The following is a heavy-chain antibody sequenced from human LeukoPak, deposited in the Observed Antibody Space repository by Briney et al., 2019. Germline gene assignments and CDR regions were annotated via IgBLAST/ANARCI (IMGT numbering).Heavy chain of an antibody. CDR1: GGSISSSNW. J-gene: IGHJ4*02. CDR2: IYHSGST. V-gene: IGHV4-4*02. Sequence: SETLSLTCAVSGGSISSSNWWSWVRQPPGKGLEWIGEIYHSGSTNYNPSLKSRVTISVDKSKNQFSLKLSSVTAADTAVYYCARSPRTVGATHFDYWGQGTLVTVSS. D-gene: IGHD1-26*01. CDR3: ARSPRTVGATHFDY.